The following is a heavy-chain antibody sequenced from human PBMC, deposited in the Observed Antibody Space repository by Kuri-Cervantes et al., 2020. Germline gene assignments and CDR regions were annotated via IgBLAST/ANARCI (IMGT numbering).Heavy chain of an antibody. D-gene: IGHD2-15*01. J-gene: IGHJ6*02. CDR2: ISGSGGST. V-gene: IGHV3-23*01. CDR3: ARDMVVVVAAAPAHYYFGMDV. Sequence: GESLKISCAASGFTFSSYAMSWVRQAPGKGLEWVSAISGSGGSTYYADSVKGRFTISRDNSKKTVYLQMNSVRAEDTAFYYCARDMVVVVAAAPAHYYFGMDVWGQGTTVTVSS. CDR1: GFTFSSYA.